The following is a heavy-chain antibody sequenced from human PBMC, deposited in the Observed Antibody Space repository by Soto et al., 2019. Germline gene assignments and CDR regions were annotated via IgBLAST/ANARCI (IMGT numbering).Heavy chain of an antibody. V-gene: IGHV4-38-2*02. CDR2: IYHSGST. J-gene: IGHJ5*02. CDR3: ARDFCSSTSCYSEDWFDP. CDR1: GYSISSGYY. D-gene: IGHD2-2*01. Sequence: PSETLSLTCAVSGYSISSGYYWGWIRQPPGKGLEWIGSIYHSGSTYYNPSLKSRVTISVDTSKNQFSLKLSSVTAADTAVYYCARDFCSSTSCYSEDWFDPWGQGTLVTVSS.